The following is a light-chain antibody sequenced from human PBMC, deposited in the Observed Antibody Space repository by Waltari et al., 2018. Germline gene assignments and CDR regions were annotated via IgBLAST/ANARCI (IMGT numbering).Light chain of an antibody. J-gene: IGKJ2*01. CDR3: QQYNNWPPGFV. Sequence: ELVMTQSPATLSVSPGERVTLSCRASESVSSNLAWYQQKFGQAPRLLIYGASTRATGIPARFSVSGSGTDFTLTISSMQSEDLAVYYCQQYNNWPPGFVFGQGTKLEIK. CDR2: GAS. CDR1: ESVSSN. V-gene: IGKV3-15*01.